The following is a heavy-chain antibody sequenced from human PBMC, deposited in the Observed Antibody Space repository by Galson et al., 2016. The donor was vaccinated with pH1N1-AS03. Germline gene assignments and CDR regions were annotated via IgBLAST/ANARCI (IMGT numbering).Heavy chain of an antibody. CDR2: IKSKTDGGTT. Sequence: PGLSCAASGFTFGAFWMSWIRQAPGKGLEWVGRIKSKTDGGTTDYAAPVKGRFTISRDDSKNTLYLQMNTLKSEDTAVYYCRVVAENDAFDMWGQGTMVTVSS. D-gene: IGHD3-22*01. V-gene: IGHV3-15*01. CDR3: RVVAENDAFDM. CDR1: GFTFGAFW. J-gene: IGHJ3*02.